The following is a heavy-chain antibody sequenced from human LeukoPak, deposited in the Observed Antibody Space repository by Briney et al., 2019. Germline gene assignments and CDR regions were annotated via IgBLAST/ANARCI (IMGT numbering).Heavy chain of an antibody. CDR2: IGAYNGNS. J-gene: IGHJ6*03. CDR1: GYTFTSYG. D-gene: IGHD3-10*01. CDR3: ARGFPMGAITAFYYYLDV. Sequence: ASVTVSCKASGYTFTSYGISWVRQAPGQGLEWLGWIGAYNGNSVYAQQFQGRVTMTTDTSTTTAFMELGSLRSDDTAVYFCARGFPMGAITAFYYYLDVWGKGTTVTVSS. V-gene: IGHV1-18*01.